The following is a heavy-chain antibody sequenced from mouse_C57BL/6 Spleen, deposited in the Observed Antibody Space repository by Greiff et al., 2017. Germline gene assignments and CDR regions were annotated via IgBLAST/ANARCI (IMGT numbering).Heavy chain of an antibody. CDR3: ARGGYGSSYLDY. CDR1: GYTFTSYW. D-gene: IGHD1-1*01. J-gene: IGHJ4*01. V-gene: IGHV1-64*01. CDR2: IHPNSGST. Sequence: QVQLQQPGAELVKPEASVKLSCKASGYTFTSYWMHWVKQRPGQGLEWIGMIHPNSGSTNYNEKFKSKATLTVDKSSSTAYMQLSSLTSEDSAVYYCARGGYGSSYLDYWGQGTSVTVSA.